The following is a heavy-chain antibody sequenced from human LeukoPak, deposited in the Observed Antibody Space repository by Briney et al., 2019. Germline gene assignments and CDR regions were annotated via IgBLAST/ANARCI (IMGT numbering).Heavy chain of an antibody. D-gene: IGHD4-17*01. V-gene: IGHV3-21*01. CDR2: ISSSSSYI. CDR1: GFTFSSYA. Sequence: GGSLRLSCAASGFTFSSYAMSWVRQAPGKGLEWVSSISSSSSYIYYADSVKGRFTISRDNAKNSLYLQMNSLRAEDTAVYYCARDTYGDYVDYWGQGTLVTVSS. CDR3: ARDTYGDYVDY. J-gene: IGHJ4*02.